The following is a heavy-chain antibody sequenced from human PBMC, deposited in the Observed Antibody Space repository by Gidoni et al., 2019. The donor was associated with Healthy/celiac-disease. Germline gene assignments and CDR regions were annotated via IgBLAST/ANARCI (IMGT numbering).Heavy chain of an antibody. J-gene: IGHJ6*03. CDR2: IDWDDDK. CDR3: AREYSGYEYYYMDV. V-gene: IGHV2-70*15. D-gene: IGHD5-12*01. CDR1: GFSLSTSGMC. Sequence: QVTLRESGPALVKPTQTITLTCTFSGFSLSTSGMCVSWIRQPPGKALEWLARIDWDDDKYYSTSLKTRLTISKDTSKNQVVLTMTNMDPVDTATYYCAREYSGYEYYYMDVWGKGTTVTVSS.